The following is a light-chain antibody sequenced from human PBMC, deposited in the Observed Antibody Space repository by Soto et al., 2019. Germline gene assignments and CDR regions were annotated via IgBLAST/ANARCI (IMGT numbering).Light chain of an antibody. CDR1: QSVSSSF. V-gene: IGKV3-20*01. CDR2: GAS. CDR3: QQYGSSPWT. Sequence: EIVLTQSPGTLSLSPGERATLSCRASQSVSSSFLAWYQQKPGQAPRLLIYGASSRATGIPDRFSGSGSGTEFTLTISGLEPDDFAVYYCQQYGSSPWTFGQGTKVEIK. J-gene: IGKJ1*01.